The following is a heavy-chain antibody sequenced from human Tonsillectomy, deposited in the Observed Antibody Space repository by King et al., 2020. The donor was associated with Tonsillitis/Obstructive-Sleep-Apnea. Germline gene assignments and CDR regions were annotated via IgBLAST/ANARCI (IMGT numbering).Heavy chain of an antibody. V-gene: IGHV3-7*04. CDR2: IKQDGSEK. CDR3: AGGSGWIIDY. D-gene: IGHD6-19*01. J-gene: IGHJ4*02. Sequence: VQLVESGGGLVQPGGSLRLSCAVSGFTFSSYWMNWVRQAPGKGLEWLANIKQDGSEKYYVDSVKGRFTVSRDNAKNALYLQMSSLGVEDTAVYYCAGGSGWIIDYWGQGTLVTVSS. CDR1: GFTFSSYW.